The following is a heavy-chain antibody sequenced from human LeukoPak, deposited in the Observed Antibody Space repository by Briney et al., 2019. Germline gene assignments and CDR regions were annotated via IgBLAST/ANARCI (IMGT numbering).Heavy chain of an antibody. V-gene: IGHV3-23*01. CDR1: GFTFSSYG. CDR3: AKNKVSYYYDSSGPRDYYYYMDV. D-gene: IGHD3-22*01. CDR2: ISGSGDST. Sequence: GGSLRLSCAASGFTFSSYGMSWVRQAPGKGLEWVSAISGSGDSTYYADSVKGRFTISRDNSKNTLYLQMNSLRAEDTAVYYCAKNKVSYYYDSSGPRDYYYYMDVWGKGTTVTVSS. J-gene: IGHJ6*03.